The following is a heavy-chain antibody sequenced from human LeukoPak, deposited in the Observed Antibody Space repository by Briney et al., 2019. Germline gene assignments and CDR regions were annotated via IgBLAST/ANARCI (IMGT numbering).Heavy chain of an antibody. J-gene: IGHJ4*02. CDR2: ISAYNGNT. D-gene: IGHD3-22*01. V-gene: IGHV1-18*01. Sequence: ASVKVSCKASGYTFASYGISWVRQAPGQGLEWMGWISAYNGNTNYAQRLQGRVTMTTDTSASTAYMELRSLTADDTAVYYCARNTYHYASRGYFYFDYSGQGTLVTVFS. CDR3: ARNTYHYASRGYFYFDY. CDR1: GYTFASYG.